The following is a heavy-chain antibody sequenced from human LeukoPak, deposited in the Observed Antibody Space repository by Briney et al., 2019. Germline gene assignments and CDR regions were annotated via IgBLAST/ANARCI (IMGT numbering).Heavy chain of an antibody. D-gene: IGHD3-10*01. CDR2: IYYSGST. J-gene: IGHJ3*02. Sequence: SETLSLTCTVSGGSISSHYWSWIRQPPGKGLEWIGYIYYSGSTNYNPSLKSRVTISVDTSKNQFSLKLSSVTAADTAVYYCARHENSYYGRRDAFDIWGQGTMVTVTS. V-gene: IGHV4-59*08. CDR1: GGSISSHY. CDR3: ARHENSYYGRRDAFDI.